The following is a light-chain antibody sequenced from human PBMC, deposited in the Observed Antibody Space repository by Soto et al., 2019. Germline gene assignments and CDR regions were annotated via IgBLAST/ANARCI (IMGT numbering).Light chain of an antibody. V-gene: IGLV2-14*03. J-gene: IGLJ2*01. Sequence: QSALTQPASVSGSPGQSITISCTGTSSDIATSDYVSWFQHHPGEAPKIILYDVNNRPSGVSDRFSGSKSGNTASLTISGLQAEDEADYYCSSFTSSGALLFGGGTKVTVL. CDR3: SSFTSSGALL. CDR2: DVN. CDR1: SSDIATSDY.